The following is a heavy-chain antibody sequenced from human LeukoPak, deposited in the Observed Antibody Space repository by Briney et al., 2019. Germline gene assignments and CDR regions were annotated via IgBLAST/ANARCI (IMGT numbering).Heavy chain of an antibody. CDR2: ISSSSSYI. V-gene: IGHV3-21*01. D-gene: IGHD6-19*01. CDR1: GFTFSSYS. Sequence: GGSLRLSCAASGFTFSSYSMNWVRQAPGKGLEWVSSISSSSSYIYYADSVKGRFTISRDNAKNSLYLQMNSLRAEDTAVYYCARGEGYSSGWYVYWGQGTPVTVSS. J-gene: IGHJ4*02. CDR3: ARGEGYSSGWYVY.